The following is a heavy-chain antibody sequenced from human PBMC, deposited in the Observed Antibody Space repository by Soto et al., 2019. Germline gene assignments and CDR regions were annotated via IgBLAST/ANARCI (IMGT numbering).Heavy chain of an antibody. D-gene: IGHD4-17*01. CDR3: ARGHIEVTTNLYYYYYYMDV. V-gene: IGHV3-48*01. J-gene: IGHJ6*03. CDR1: GFTFSSYS. Sequence: EVQLVESGGGLVQPGGSLRLSCAASGFTFSSYSMNWVRQAPGKGLEWVSYISSSSSTIYYADSVKGRFTISRDNAKNSLYLQMNSLRAEDTAVYYCARGHIEVTTNLYYYYYYMDVWGKGTTVTVSS. CDR2: ISSSSSTI.